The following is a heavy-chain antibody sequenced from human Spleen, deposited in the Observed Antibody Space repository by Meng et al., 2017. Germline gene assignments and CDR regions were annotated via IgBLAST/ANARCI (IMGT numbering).Heavy chain of an antibody. Sequence: GESLKISCGASGFNFGDYIMHWVRQSPGRGLEWISRIVPDGGITTYADSVKGRFTVSRDNAKNTLYLQMNSLRADDTAMYYCARDLGWVLFDYWGQGALVTVSS. J-gene: IGHJ4*02. CDR3: ARDLGWVLFDY. V-gene: IGHV3-74*01. CDR1: GFNFGDYI. CDR2: IVPDGGIT. D-gene: IGHD3-3*01.